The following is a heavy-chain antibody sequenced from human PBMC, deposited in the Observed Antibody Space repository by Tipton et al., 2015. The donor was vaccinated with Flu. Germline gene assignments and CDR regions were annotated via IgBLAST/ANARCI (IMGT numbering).Heavy chain of an antibody. CDR3: IRDRGWNTHDV. D-gene: IGHD1/OR15-1a*01. V-gene: IGHV3-74*01. CDR1: GVIFSNYW. J-gene: IGHJ6*02. CDR2: INTDGSAT. Sequence: SGVIFSNYWMHWVRQAPGKGLMWVSAINTDGSATRYADSVKGRFTISRDNAKNTLFLQMNGLTAEDTALYYCIRDRGWNTHDVRGQGTTVTVSS.